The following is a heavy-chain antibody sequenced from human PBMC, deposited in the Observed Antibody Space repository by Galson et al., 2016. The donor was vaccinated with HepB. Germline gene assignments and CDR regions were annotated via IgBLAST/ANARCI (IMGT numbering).Heavy chain of an antibody. Sequence: SLRLSCATTTFAFSRTWMTWVRQAPGKGLEWVATINYDGSEIHYVDSVKGRFTFSRDNAKNSLYLEMNSLRVEDTAVYYCAEGGWSSSRYWRNWGQGTLVTVSS. CDR3: AEGGWSSSRYWRN. CDR1: TFAFSRTW. D-gene: IGHD6-13*01. J-gene: IGHJ4*02. CDR2: INYDGSEI. V-gene: IGHV3-7*01.